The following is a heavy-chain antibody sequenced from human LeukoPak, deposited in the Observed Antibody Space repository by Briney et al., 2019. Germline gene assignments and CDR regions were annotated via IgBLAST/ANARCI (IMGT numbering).Heavy chain of an antibody. D-gene: IGHD7-27*01. Sequence: PGGSLRLSCAASGFSFSDSWTSWVRQAPGKGPEWVANIKEDESQEHYADSVKGRFTVSRDNAKNSLFLQMNSLRVEDPAVYYCATYKNWVAGDVWGQGTTVSVSS. CDR3: ATYKNWVAGDV. V-gene: IGHV3-7*01. CDR1: GFSFSDSW. J-gene: IGHJ6*02. CDR2: IKEDESQE.